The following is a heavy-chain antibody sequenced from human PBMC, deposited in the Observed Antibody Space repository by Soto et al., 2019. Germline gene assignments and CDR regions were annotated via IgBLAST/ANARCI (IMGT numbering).Heavy chain of an antibody. V-gene: IGHV4-31*03. D-gene: IGHD3-16*01. CDR1: GGSISSGGYY. CDR2: IYYSGST. CDR3: ARVGGINWFDP. J-gene: IGHJ5*02. Sequence: QVQLQESGPGLVQPSQTLPLSCTVSGGSISSGGYYWSWIRQHPGKGLEWIGYIYYSGSTYYNPSLKSRVTISVDTSKNQFSLKLSSVTTADTAVYYCARVGGINWFDPWGQGTLVTVSS.